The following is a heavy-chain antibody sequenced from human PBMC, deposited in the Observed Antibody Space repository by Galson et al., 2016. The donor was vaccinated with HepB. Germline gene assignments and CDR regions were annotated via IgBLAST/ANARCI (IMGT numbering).Heavy chain of an antibody. CDR2: FYPGDSEI. CDR1: GYVFSSYW. CDR3: ARLVSSRSPYDS. V-gene: IGHV5-51*01. J-gene: IGHJ4*02. Sequence: QSGAEVKKPGESLKISCKGEGYVFSSYWIAWVRQTPDKGLEWMGLFYPGDSEIRYSPSCQGQVTFSADKSINTAYMQWSSLKASDTAIYYCARLVSSRSPYDSWGQGTLVTVSS. D-gene: IGHD3-22*01.